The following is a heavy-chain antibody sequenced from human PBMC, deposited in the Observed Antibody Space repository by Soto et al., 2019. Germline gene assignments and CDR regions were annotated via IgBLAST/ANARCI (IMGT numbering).Heavy chain of an antibody. V-gene: IGHV2-5*02. CDR1: GFSLSTSGVG. CDR2: IYWDDDK. J-gene: IGHJ4*02. CDR3: AHTPPIGPRAIFDY. Sequence: QITLKESGPTLVKPTQTLTLTCTFSGFSLSTSGVGVGWIRQPPGKALEWLALIYWDDDKRYSPSLKSRLTITKDTSKNQVVLTMTNMDPVDTATYYCAHTPPIGPRAIFDYWGQGTLVTVSS.